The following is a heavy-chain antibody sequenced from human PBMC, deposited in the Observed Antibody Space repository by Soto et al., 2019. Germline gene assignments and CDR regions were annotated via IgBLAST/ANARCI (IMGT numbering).Heavy chain of an antibody. CDR3: ARDHVSQTDTSWVLRFLEWFPKGYYYYGMDV. D-gene: IGHD3-3*01. V-gene: IGHV1-18*04. CDR2: ISAYNGNT. J-gene: IGHJ6*02. CDR1: GYTFTSYG. Sequence: GASVKVSCKASGYTFTSYGISWVRQAPGQGLEWMGWISAYNGNTNYAQKLQGRVTMTTDTSTSTAYMELRSLRSDDTAVYHCARDHVSQTDTSWVLRFLEWFPKGYYYYGMDVWGQGTTVTVSS.